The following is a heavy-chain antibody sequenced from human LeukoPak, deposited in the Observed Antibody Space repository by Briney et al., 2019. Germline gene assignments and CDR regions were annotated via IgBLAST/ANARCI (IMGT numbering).Heavy chain of an antibody. CDR2: ISADKTNT. CDR1: GYTFTRYG. CDR3: ARRAAVVGPLYYFDN. V-gene: IGHV1-18*01. J-gene: IGHJ4*02. Sequence: GASVNVSCKASGYTFTRYGIGWVRQAPGQGLEWMGWISADKTNTNYAQNLQGRVTVTTDTSTSTAYMELRSLRSDDTAVYYCARRAAVVGPLYYFDNWGQGTLITVSS. D-gene: IGHD6-19*01.